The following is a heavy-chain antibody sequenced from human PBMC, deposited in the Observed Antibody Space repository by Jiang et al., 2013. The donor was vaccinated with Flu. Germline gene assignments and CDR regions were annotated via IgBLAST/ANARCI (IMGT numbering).Heavy chain of an antibody. V-gene: IGHV2-26*01. D-gene: IGHD6-13*01. CDR3: ARTQYSSSRDY. Sequence: KPTQTLTLMCTVSGFSLNNERMDVSWFRQPPGRALEWLAHIFSSAEKSYSTSLKNRLTISKDTSKSQVVLTMTNVDPVDTATYYCARTQYSSSRDYWGQGILVTVSS. CDR2: IFSSAEK. CDR1: GFSLNNERMD. J-gene: IGHJ4*02.